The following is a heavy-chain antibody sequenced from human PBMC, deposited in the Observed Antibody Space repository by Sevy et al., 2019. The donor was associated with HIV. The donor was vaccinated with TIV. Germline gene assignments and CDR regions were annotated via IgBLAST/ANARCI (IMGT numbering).Heavy chain of an antibody. Sequence: GGSLRLSCSASEFTFSSYAMSWVRQAPGKGLEWVSSISGSGRFTYYADFVEGRFIISRDNSKNTLSVQMNSLRAEDTAVYYCAKGFCCCATCPRDFYYYGMDVWGQGTTVTVSS. V-gene: IGHV3-23*01. CDR3: AKGFCCCATCPRDFYYYGMDV. CDR2: ISGSGRFT. J-gene: IGHJ6*02. D-gene: IGHD2-15*01. CDR1: EFTFSSYA.